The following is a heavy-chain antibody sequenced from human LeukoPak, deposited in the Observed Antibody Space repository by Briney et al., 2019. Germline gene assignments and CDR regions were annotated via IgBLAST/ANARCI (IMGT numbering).Heavy chain of an antibody. Sequence: KPGGSLRLSCAASGFTFSSYSMNWVRQAPGKGLEWVSSISSSSGHINYADSVKGRFTISRDNAKNSLYLQMNSLRAEDTAVYYCARSGFYGGNPSDYFQHWGQGTLVTVSS. CDR2: ISSSSGHI. D-gene: IGHD4/OR15-4a*01. V-gene: IGHV3-21*01. J-gene: IGHJ1*01. CDR1: GFTFSSYS. CDR3: ARSGFYGGNPSDYFQH.